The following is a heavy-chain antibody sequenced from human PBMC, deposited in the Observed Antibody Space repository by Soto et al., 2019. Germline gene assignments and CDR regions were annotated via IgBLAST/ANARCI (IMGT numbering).Heavy chain of an antibody. CDR3: AASFQYSESLALYYFDY. Sequence: GASVKVSCKASGFTFTSSAVQWVRQARGQRLEWIGWIVVGSGNTDYAQRFLERVTITRDMSTSTAYMELSSLRSEDTAVYYCAASFQYSESLALYYFDYWGQGTLVTVSS. J-gene: IGHJ4*02. D-gene: IGHD1-26*01. V-gene: IGHV1-58*01. CDR2: IVVGSGNT. CDR1: GFTFTSSA.